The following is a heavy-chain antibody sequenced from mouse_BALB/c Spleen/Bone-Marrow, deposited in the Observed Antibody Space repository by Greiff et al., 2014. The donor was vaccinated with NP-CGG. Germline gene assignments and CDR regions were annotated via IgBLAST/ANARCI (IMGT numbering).Heavy chain of an antibody. Sequence: EVQLVESGPELVEPGASMKISCKASGYSFTGYTMNWVKQSHGKNLEWIGLTNPCNGGTSYNQKFKGKATLTVDKSSSTAYMELLSLTSEDSAVYYCAREVIYYDYAGFAYWGQGTLVTVSA. CDR1: GYSFTGYT. V-gene: IGHV1-18*01. D-gene: IGHD2-4*01. CDR3: AREVIYYDYAGFAY. CDR2: TNPCNGGT. J-gene: IGHJ3*01.